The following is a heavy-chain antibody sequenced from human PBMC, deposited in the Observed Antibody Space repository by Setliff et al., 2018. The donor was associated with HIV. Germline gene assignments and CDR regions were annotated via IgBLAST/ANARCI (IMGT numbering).Heavy chain of an antibody. CDR1: GYSLSTYA. CDR3: VRLTADRTNYYYMDV. D-gene: IGHD2-8*01. CDR2: IDSNNGNR. J-gene: IGHJ6*03. V-gene: IGHV1-18*01. Sequence: GASVKVSCKASGYSLSTYAISWVRQAPGQGLEWMGWIDSNNGNRNFAQKFRGRVTMTTDISTNTAYMEVRSLSFDDTAVYYCVRLTADRTNYYYMDVWGKGTTVTVSS.